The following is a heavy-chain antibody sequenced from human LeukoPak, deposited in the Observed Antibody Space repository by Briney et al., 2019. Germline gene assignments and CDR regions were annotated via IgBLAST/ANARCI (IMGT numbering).Heavy chain of an antibody. Sequence: ASVKVSCKASGYTFTAYYMHWLRQAPGQGLEWMGWINPNSGGTNYAQKFQGRVTMTRDTSNSTAYMELSGLRSDDTAMYFCARDSILGVIRYYFDYWGQGTLVTVSS. CDR3: ARDSILGVIRYYFDY. CDR1: GYTFTAYY. CDR2: INPNSGGT. V-gene: IGHV1-2*02. J-gene: IGHJ4*02. D-gene: IGHD3-3*01.